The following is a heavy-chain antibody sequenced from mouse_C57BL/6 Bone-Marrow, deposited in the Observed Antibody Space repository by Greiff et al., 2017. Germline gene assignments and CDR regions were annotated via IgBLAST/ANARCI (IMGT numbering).Heavy chain of an antibody. D-gene: IGHD2-3*01. J-gene: IGHJ3*01. CDR2: IDPSDSYT. Sequence: QVQLQQPGAELVKPGASVKLSCKASGYTFTSYWMQWVKQRTGQGLEWIGEIDPSDSYTNYNQKFKGKATLTVDTSSSTAYMQLSSLTSEDSAVYYCAREGWFPTGWFAYWGQGTLVTVSA. V-gene: IGHV1-50*01. CDR3: AREGWFPTGWFAY. CDR1: GYTFTSYW.